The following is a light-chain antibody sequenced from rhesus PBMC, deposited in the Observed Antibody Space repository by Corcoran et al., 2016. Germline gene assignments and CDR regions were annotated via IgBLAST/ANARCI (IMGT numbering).Light chain of an antibody. Sequence: DIQMTQSPSSLSASVGDRVTITCQASQSLSNDLNWYQQKPGKIPKLLIYRASSLQRGIPSRFSGSGSGTDFTLTISRLQPEDFATYYCQQGYSYPFAFGPGTKLYIK. CDR1: QSLSND. J-gene: IGKJ3*01. V-gene: IGKV1S9*01. CDR2: RAS. CDR3: QQGYSYPFA.